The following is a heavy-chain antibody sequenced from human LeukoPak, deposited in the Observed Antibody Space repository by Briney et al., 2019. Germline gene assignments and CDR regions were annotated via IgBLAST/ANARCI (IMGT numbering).Heavy chain of an antibody. D-gene: IGHD3-3*01. CDR3: ARYQNDFWSGYSGAWNY. J-gene: IGHJ4*02. V-gene: IGHV1-2*02. Sequence: GASVKVSCKASGYTFTGYYMHWVRQAPGQGLEWMGWINPNSGGTNYAQKFQGRVTMTRDTSISTAYMELSRLRADDTAVYYCARYQNDFWSGYSGAWNYWGQGTLVTVSS. CDR1: GYTFTGYY. CDR2: INPNSGGT.